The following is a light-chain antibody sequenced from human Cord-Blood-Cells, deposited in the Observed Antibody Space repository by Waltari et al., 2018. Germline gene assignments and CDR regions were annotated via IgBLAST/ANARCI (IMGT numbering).Light chain of an antibody. CDR1: SSDVGSYNL. J-gene: IGLJ3*02. V-gene: IGLV2-23*03. Sequence: QSALTQPASVSGSPGQSITISCTGTSSDVGSYNLVSWYQQHPGKAPKLMIYEGSKRPPGGSNRFPGLKSGNTASLTISGLQAEDEAYYYCCSYAGSSTFVFGGGTKLTVL. CDR3: CSYAGSSTFV. CDR2: EGS.